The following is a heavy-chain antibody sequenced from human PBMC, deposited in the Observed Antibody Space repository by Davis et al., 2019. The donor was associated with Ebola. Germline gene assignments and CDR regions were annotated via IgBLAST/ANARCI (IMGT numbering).Heavy chain of an antibody. CDR1: GFTFSSYS. CDR2: ISSTSSSI. V-gene: IGHV3-21*01. J-gene: IGHJ4*02. Sequence: GESLKISCAASGFTFSSYSMNWVRQAPGKGLEWVSSISSTSSSIFYADSVKGRFSISRDNAKSSLSLQMNSLRVEDTAVYYCVRDAGWQRLDNWGEGTLVTVSS. D-gene: IGHD4-23*01. CDR3: VRDAGWQRLDN.